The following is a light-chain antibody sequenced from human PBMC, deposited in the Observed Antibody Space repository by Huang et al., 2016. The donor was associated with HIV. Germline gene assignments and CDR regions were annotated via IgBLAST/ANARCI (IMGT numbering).Light chain of an antibody. J-gene: IGKJ3*01. CDR3: QQYNSWPPLFT. CDR2: GTS. V-gene: IGKV3-15*01. Sequence: EIVMTQSPATLSVSPGERATLSCRASQSVSSNLAWYQQKPGQAPRRLIYGTSTRATGSPARFSGSCSGSGTEFTLTISSLQSEDFAVYYCQQYNSWPPLFTFGPGTKVDVK. CDR1: QSVSSN.